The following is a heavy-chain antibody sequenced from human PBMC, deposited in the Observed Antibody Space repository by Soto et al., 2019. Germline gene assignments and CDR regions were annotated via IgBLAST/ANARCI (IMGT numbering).Heavy chain of an antibody. CDR1: GGSISSHNYY. CDR3: ASRSYFDNSGFAY. V-gene: IGHV4-30-4*01. CDR2: IYYSGST. D-gene: IGHD3-22*01. Sequence: SETMSLTCTVSGGSISSHNYYWSWIRQPPGKGLEWIGYIYYSGSTYYNPSLKSRVIISIDTSKNKFSLKPSSVTAADTAAYYCASRSYFDNSGFAYWGQGTLVTVSS. J-gene: IGHJ4*02.